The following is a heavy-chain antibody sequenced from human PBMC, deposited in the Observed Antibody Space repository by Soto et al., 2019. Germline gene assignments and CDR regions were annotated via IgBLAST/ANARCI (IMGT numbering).Heavy chain of an antibody. D-gene: IGHD2-2*01. V-gene: IGHV4-38-2*01. CDR1: SFCISSGYY. J-gene: IGHJ1*01. CDR3: ASCVSTDCYPPWGLQFCEL. CDR2: IYHIGTT. Sequence: PSVTVSLTCAVSSFCISSGYYWGWVRPPPGKGPEWIGSIYHIGTTNYSPSLKSRGTISIDTSKNQFSLTLRSVTAADAAVYYCASCVSTDCYPPWGLQFCELWGKHCLFTTSS.